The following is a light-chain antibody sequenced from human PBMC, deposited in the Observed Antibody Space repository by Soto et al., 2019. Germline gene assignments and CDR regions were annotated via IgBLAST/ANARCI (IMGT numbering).Light chain of an antibody. Sequence: QSALTHPPSASGSPGQSVAISCTGTSSDVGGYNYVSWYQQHPGKAPKLMIYEVNKRPSGGPDRFSGSKSGNTASLTVSGLQAEDEADYYCSSYAGSSNVFGTGTKVTVL. CDR1: SSDVGGYNY. CDR2: EVN. CDR3: SSYAGSSNV. V-gene: IGLV2-8*01. J-gene: IGLJ1*01.